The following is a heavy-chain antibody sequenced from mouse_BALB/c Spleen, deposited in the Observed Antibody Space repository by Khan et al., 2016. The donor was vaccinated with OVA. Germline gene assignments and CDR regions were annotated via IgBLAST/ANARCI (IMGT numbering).Heavy chain of an antibody. J-gene: IGHJ3*01. Sequence: QVQLKESGPGLVAPSQSLTITCTASGFSLNNYGVHWVRQPPGKGLEWLGVIWTGGITNYNSTVMSRLNTSKENSKSQAILKMNRMQTDDTAIYYCAGSYCYDVGEFDYWGQGTMVTVSA. CDR2: IWTGGIT. CDR1: GFSLNNYG. D-gene: IGHD2-12*01. V-gene: IGHV2-9*02. CDR3: AGSYCYDVGEFDY.